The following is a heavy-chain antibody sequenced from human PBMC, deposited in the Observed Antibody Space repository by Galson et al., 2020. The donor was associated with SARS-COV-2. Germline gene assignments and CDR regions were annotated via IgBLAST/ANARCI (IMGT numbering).Heavy chain of an antibody. D-gene: IGHD5-18*01. V-gene: IGHV3-48*03. J-gene: IGHJ4*02. Sequence: GESLKIYCAASGFTFSSYQMNWVRQAPGKGPEWLSYIRSRGITIYYADSVKGRFTISRDNAKNSLYLQMNSLRAEDTAVYYCARDSSGYSYGSHLFDYWGQGTLVTVSS. CDR3: ARDSSGYSYGSHLFDY. CDR1: GFTFSSYQ. CDR2: IRSRGITI.